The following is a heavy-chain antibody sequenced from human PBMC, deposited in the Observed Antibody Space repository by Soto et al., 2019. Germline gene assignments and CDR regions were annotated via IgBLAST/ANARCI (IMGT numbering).Heavy chain of an antibody. CDR3: ATLRGLGVVSPYFDY. V-gene: IGHV4-59*08. D-gene: IGHD3-10*01. CDR2: IYYTGIT. CDR1: GASINNYY. Sequence: SETLSLTCTFSGASINNYYWSLIRQPPGKKLEWIAYIYYTGITNFNPSLKSRVTISMDTSKNQFSLKLRSVTAADTAVYFCATLRGLGVVSPYFDYWGQGLMVTVSS. J-gene: IGHJ4*02.